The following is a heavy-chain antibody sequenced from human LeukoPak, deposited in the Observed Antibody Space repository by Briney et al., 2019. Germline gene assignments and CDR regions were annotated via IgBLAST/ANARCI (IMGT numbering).Heavy chain of an antibody. V-gene: IGHV4-59*01. Sequence: KPSETLSLTCTVSGDSISGYYWSWVRQPPGKGLEWIGYIFYTGNTNYNPSLKSRVTISVDTSNNQFSLKLNSVTAADTAVYYCARVEYDGVAAAGSLDSWGQGTLVTVSS. CDR1: GDSISGYY. CDR2: IFYTGNT. CDR3: ARVEYDGVAAAGSLDS. J-gene: IGHJ4*02. D-gene: IGHD6-13*01.